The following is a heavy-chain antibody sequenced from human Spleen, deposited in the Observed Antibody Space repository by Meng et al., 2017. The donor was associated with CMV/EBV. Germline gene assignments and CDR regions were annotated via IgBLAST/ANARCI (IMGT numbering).Heavy chain of an antibody. CDR3: ARDRGLRETEDFDY. J-gene: IGHJ4*02. CDR2: ISSNGGTT. V-gene: IGHV3-64*02. CDR1: GFTFSSYA. Sequence: GGSLRLSCAASGFTFSSYAMHWVRQAPGKGLEYVSAISSNGGTTYYAESVKGRFTISRDNAKNSLYLQMNSLRAEDTAVYYCARDRGLRETEDFDYWGQGTLVTVSS. D-gene: IGHD4-17*01.